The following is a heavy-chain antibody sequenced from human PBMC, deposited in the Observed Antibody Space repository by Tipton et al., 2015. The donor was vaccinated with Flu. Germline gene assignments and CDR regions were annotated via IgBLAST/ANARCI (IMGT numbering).Heavy chain of an antibody. V-gene: IGHV3-53*01. D-gene: IGHD1-14*01. CDR3: ARDEGGTYPG. J-gene: IGHJ4*02. Sequence: QLVQSGGGLIRPGGSLRLSCAVPGFTVSTSYMSWVRQPPGKGLEWVSIVYDDGRTYYADSVEGRFAISRDNSKNILYLQMNSLRADDTAVYFCARDEGGTYPGWGQGTLVTVSS. CDR1: GFTVSTSY. CDR2: VYDDGRT.